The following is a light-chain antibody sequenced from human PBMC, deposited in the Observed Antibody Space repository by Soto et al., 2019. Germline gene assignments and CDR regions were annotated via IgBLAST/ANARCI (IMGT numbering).Light chain of an antibody. CDR3: QQRSNWPPGRFT. CDR1: QSVSRY. Sequence: EIVLTQSPATLSLSPGERATLSCRASQSVSRYLAWYQQKPGQAPRLLIYDASNRATGIPARFSGSGSGTDFTLTISSLEPEDFAVYYCQQRSNWPPGRFTFGPGTKVDIK. J-gene: IGKJ3*01. CDR2: DAS. V-gene: IGKV3-11*01.